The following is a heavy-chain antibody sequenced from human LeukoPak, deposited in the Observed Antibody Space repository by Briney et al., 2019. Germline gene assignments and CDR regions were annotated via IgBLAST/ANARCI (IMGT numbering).Heavy chain of an antibody. J-gene: IGHJ4*02. D-gene: IGHD2-15*01. CDR2: IISDGSFT. CDR3: ARGGYCSGGSCLSDYFDY. CDR1: GFTFSNYW. Sequence: GGSLRLSCAASGFTFSNYWMHWVRQTPGKGLVWVSRIISDGSFTNYADSVKGRFTISRDNAKNTLYLQMNSLRAEDTAVYYCARGGYCSGGSCLSDYFDYWGQGTLVTVSS. V-gene: IGHV3-74*01.